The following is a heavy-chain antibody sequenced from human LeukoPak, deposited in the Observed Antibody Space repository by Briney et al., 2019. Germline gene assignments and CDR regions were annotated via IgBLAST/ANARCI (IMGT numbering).Heavy chain of an antibody. D-gene: IGHD1-26*01. Sequence: GGSLRLSCAASGFTFSSYEMNWVRQAPGKGLEWVPYITSSGSSIYYADSVKGRFTISRDNTKNSLYLQMNSLRAEDTAVYYCARDFGQWQLNGGYYFDYWGQGTLVTVSS. CDR1: GFTFSSYE. CDR2: ITSSGSSI. CDR3: ARDFGQWQLNGGYYFDY. V-gene: IGHV3-48*03. J-gene: IGHJ4*02.